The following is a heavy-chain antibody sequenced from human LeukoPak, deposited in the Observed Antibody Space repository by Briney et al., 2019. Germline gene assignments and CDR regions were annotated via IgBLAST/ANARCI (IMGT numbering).Heavy chain of an antibody. CDR2: IYYSGST. J-gene: IGHJ4*02. CDR1: GFTFSNYA. Sequence: GSLRLSCAASGFTFSNYAMSWVRQAPGKGLEWIGYIYYSGSTNYNPSLKSRVTISVDTSKNQFSLKLSSVTAADTAVYYCARSSGYLTDYWGQGTLVTVSS. V-gene: IGHV4-59*01. CDR3: ARSSGYLTDY. D-gene: IGHD3-3*01.